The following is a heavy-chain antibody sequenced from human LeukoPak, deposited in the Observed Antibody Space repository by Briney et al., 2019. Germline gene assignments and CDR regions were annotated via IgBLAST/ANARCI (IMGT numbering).Heavy chain of an antibody. Sequence: PSETLSLTCTVSGGSISSYYWSWIRQPPGKGLEWIGYIYYSGSTNYNPSLKSRVAISVDTSKNQFSLKLSSVTAADTAVYYCARGALKLVGVRGGAFDIWGQGTMVTVSS. CDR1: GGSISSYY. V-gene: IGHV4-59*01. D-gene: IGHD3-16*01. CDR3: ARGALKLVGVRGGAFDI. CDR2: IYYSGST. J-gene: IGHJ3*02.